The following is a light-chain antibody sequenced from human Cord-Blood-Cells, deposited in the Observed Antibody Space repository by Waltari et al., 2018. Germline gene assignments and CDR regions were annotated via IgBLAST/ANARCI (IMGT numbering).Light chain of an antibody. J-gene: IGKJ2*01. CDR1: QDISNY. CDR3: QQYDNRPYT. V-gene: IGKV1-33*01. CDR2: YAY. Sequence: DIQMTQSPSSLSASIGYRVTSTCQASQDISNYLHWYQQKPGKSPKLLIYYAYNLETGFPSRLRGSGSGTDFTFTIRSLQTEDIAIYYCQQYDNRPYTCGQGSKLEI.